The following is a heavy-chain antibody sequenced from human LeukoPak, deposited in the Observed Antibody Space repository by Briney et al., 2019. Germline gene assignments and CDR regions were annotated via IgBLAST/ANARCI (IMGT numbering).Heavy chain of an antibody. Sequence: GGSLRLSCAASGFTFNTYWMHWVRRDPGKGLFWVARINSDATSISYADSVEGRFTISRDNTKNTVYLQMSSLRAEDTAVYYCVRQQYNWFDPWGQGTLVTVSS. CDR2: INSDATSI. CDR1: GFTFNTYW. D-gene: IGHD1/OR15-1a*01. V-gene: IGHV3-74*01. CDR3: VRQQYNWFDP. J-gene: IGHJ5*02.